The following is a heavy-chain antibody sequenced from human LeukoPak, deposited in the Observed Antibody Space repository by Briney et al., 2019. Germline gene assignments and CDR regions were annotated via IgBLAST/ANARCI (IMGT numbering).Heavy chain of an antibody. CDR2: INPNSGGT. CDR1: GYTFTGYY. J-gene: IGHJ5*02. CDR3: ARDGQGMATIGGFDP. D-gene: IGHD5-24*01. V-gene: IGHV1-2*02. Sequence: ASVKVSCKASGYTFTGYYVHWVRQAPGQGLEWMGWINPNSGGTNYAQKFQGRVTMTRDTSISTAYMELSRLRSDDTAVYYCARDGQGMATIGGFDPWGQGTLVTVSS.